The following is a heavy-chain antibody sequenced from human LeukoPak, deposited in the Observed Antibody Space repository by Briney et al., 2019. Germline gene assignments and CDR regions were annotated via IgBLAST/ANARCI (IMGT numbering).Heavy chain of an antibody. CDR3: ASKSTDHGELRFDY. CDR2: IYYTGTT. J-gene: IGHJ4*02. V-gene: IGHV4-59*01. Sequence: SETLSLTCAISGDSTNTYFWSWIRQPPGKGLEWIGYIYYTGTTNYNPSLKSRVTISVDTSKNQFSLKVSSVTAADTGVYYCASKSTDHGELRFDYWGQGTLVTVSS. CDR1: GDSTNTYF. D-gene: IGHD4-17*01.